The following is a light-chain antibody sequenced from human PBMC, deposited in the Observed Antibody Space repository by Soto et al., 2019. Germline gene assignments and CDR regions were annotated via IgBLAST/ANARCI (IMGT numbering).Light chain of an antibody. CDR2: DVI. CDR3: CSYAGSYTHV. V-gene: IGLV2-11*01. CDR1: SRDVGRYNF. Sequence: QTLLTQPRSVSGSPGQSVTISCTGTSRDVGRYNFVSLYQQHPDKARKLMIYDVIKRPSGVPDRFSGSKSGNTASLTIYGLQAKDEADYHCCSYAGSYTHVCGTGTKVTVL. J-gene: IGLJ1*01.